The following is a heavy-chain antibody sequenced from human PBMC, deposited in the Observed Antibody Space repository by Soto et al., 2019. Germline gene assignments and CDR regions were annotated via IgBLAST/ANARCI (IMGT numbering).Heavy chain of an antibody. CDR1: GGSISSSNW. J-gene: IGHJ4*02. CDR2: IYHSGST. CDR3: ARVRGIVVVVAAIYD. Sequence: QVQLQESGPGLVKPSGTLSLTCAVSGGSISSSNWWSWVRQPPGKGLEWIGEIYHSGSTNYNPSLQRRVTISVDKSKNQFSLKLSSVTAADTAVYYCARVRGIVVVVAAIYDWGQGTLVTVSS. V-gene: IGHV4-4*02. D-gene: IGHD2-15*01.